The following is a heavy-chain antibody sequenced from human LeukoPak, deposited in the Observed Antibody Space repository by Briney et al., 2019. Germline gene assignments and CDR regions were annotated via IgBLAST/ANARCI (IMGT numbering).Heavy chain of an antibody. CDR3: ARDSPLAGVDP. V-gene: IGHV3-53*01. CDR2: IYSGGTT. J-gene: IGHJ5*02. D-gene: IGHD3-10*01. Sequence: GGSLRLSCAASGFTVSSNYMSWVRQAPGKWLEWVSIIYSGGTTYYADSVKGRFTISRDHSKNTLYLQMNSLRAEDTAVYYCARDSPLAGVDPWGQGTLVTVSS. CDR1: GFTVSSNY.